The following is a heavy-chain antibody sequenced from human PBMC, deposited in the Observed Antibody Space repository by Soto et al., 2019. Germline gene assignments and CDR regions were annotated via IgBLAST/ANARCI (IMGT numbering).Heavy chain of an antibody. D-gene: IGHD5-12*01. V-gene: IGHV3-9*01. CDR3: AKAPYGGYVPSYFDY. CDR2: VNWNSDSI. CDR1: GFNFDDYA. J-gene: IGHJ4*02. Sequence: GGSLRLSCAPSGFNFDDYAMHWVRQAPGKGLEWVAGVNWNSDSIGYADSVKGRFTISRDNAKNSLYLQMNSLRAEDTALYYCAKAPYGGYVPSYFDYWGQGTLVTVSS.